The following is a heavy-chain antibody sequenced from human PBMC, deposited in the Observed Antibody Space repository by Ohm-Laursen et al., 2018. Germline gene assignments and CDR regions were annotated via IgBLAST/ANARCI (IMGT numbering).Heavy chain of an antibody. D-gene: IGHD3-3*01. Sequence: SLRLSCAATGFTFSDYYMSWVRQAPGKGLEWVSLLWYDGSNKLYAESVKGRFTILRDTSKKTLYLQMSALSAEDTAVYYCARDRTVYGVGNGLDALDVWGQGTMVTVSS. V-gene: IGHV3-33*08. CDR2: LWYDGSNK. J-gene: IGHJ3*01. CDR1: GFTFSDYY. CDR3: ARDRTVYGVGNGLDALDV.